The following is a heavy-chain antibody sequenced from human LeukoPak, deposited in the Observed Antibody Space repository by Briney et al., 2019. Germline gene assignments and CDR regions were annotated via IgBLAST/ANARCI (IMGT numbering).Heavy chain of an antibody. D-gene: IGHD5-24*01. CDR1: GFTFSSYA. Sequence: GGSLRLSCAASGFTFSSYAMSWVRQAPGKGLEWVSAISGSGGSTYYADSVRGRFTISRDNSKNTLYLQMNSLRAEDTAVYYCARGLMATDNWFDPWGQGTLVTVSS. V-gene: IGHV3-23*01. CDR2: ISGSGGST. CDR3: ARGLMATDNWFDP. J-gene: IGHJ5*02.